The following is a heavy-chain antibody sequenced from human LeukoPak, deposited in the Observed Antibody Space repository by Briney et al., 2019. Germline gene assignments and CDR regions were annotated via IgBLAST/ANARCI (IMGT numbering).Heavy chain of an antibody. V-gene: IGHV4-39*01. J-gene: IGHJ4*02. Sequence: GSLRLSCAASGFTFSTYRMHWVRQPPGKGLEWIGSIYYSKNTYYNPSLKSRVTISADTSKNQFSLTLGSVSATDTAVYYCVSPRGFSYGYFDYWGQGTLVTVSS. CDR2: IYYSKNT. D-gene: IGHD5-18*01. CDR1: GFTFSTYRMH. CDR3: VSPRGFSYGYFDY.